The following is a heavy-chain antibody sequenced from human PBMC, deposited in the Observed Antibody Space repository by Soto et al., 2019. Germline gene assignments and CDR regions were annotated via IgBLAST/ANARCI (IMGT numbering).Heavy chain of an antibody. CDR3: ARVSTPDRLLHMDAFDI. V-gene: IGHV1-18*04. CDR2: ISAYNGNT. Sequence: ASVKVSCKASGYTFTSYGISWVRQAPGQGLEWMGWISAYNGNTDYAQKSQGRVTMTTDTSTTTAYIELRSLRSDDTAVYYRARVSTPDRLLHMDAFDICRQRTMVTVSS. D-gene: IGHD3-9*01. CDR1: GYTFTSYG. J-gene: IGHJ3*02.